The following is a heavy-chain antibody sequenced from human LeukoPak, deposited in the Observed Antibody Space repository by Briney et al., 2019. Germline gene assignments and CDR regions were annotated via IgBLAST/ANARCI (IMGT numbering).Heavy chain of an antibody. D-gene: IGHD3-10*01. CDR1: GGTFSSYA. J-gene: IGHJ3*02. CDR2: IIPIFGTA. V-gene: IGHV1-69*06. CDR3: ARSYYYGSGSYSEGASNI. Sequence: SVKVSCKASGGTFSSYAISWVRQAPGQGLEWMGGIIPIFGTANYAQKFQGRVTITADKSTSTAYMELSSLRSEDTAVYYCARSYYYGSGSYSEGASNIWGQGTMVTVSS.